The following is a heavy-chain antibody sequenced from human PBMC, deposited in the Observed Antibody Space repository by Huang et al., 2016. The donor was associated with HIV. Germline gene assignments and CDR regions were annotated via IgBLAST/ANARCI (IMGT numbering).Heavy chain of an antibody. V-gene: IGHV1-8*01. CDR3: ARGLGRTRRFDY. Sequence: QVQLVQSGAEVRKPGASVKVSCKASGYTFSSYDINWVRQAPGQGLDWMGWMNPNSGNTGYAQKFKGRVAMTRNTSMTTAYRELRSLRSDDTAVYFCARGLGRTRRFDYWGQGALVNVYS. J-gene: IGHJ4*02. D-gene: IGHD2-2*01. CDR2: MNPNSGNT. CDR1: GYTFSSYD.